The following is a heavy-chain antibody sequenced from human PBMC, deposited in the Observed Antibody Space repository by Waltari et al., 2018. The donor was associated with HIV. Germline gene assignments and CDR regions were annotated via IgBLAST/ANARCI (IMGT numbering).Heavy chain of an antibody. V-gene: IGHV4-39*01. CDR2: VYYSGST. CDR1: GGSISSSSYY. Sequence: QLQLQESGPGLVKPSETLSLTCTVSGGSISSSSYYWGWIREPPGKGLEWIGSVYYSGSTYSNPSLKSRVTRSVDTSKNQFSLKLSLVTAGDTAVYYCARPIVVGALGYGMDVWGQGTTVTVSS. D-gene: IGHD2-2*01. CDR3: ARPIVVGALGYGMDV. J-gene: IGHJ6*02.